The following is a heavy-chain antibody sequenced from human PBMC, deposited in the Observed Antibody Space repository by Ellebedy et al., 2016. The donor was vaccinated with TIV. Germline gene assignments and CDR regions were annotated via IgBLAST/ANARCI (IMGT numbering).Heavy chain of an antibody. V-gene: IGHV1-46*01. CDR2: INASGDST. CDR3: ARDPPRTGDSYFDL. J-gene: IGHJ5*02. Sequence: ASVKVSCKASGYTFTSYYMHWVRQAPGQGLEWMGIINASGDSTRYAQKFQGRVTMTRDTSTSTAYMELSRLRSDDTAVYYCARDPPRTGDSYFDLWGQGTLVTVSS. D-gene: IGHD1-1*01. CDR1: GYTFTSYY.